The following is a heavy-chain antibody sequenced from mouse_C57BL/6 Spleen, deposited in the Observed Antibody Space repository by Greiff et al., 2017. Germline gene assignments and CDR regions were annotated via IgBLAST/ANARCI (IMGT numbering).Heavy chain of an antibody. V-gene: IGHV1-55*01. CDR3: ERRCYDSGYFDY. CDR2: IYPGSGST. J-gene: IGHJ2*01. D-gene: IGHD1-1*01. CDR1: GYTFTSYW. Sequence: QVQLQQPGAELVKPGASVKLSCKASGYTFTSYWITWVKQRPGQGLEWIGDIYPGSGSTNYNEKFKSKATLTVDTASSTAYMQLSSLTSEDSAVYYYERRCYDSGYFDYWGQGTTLTVSS.